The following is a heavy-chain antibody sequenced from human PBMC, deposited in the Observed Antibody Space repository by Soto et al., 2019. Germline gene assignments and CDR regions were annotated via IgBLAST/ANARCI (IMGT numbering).Heavy chain of an antibody. CDR1: GFTFSNDV. J-gene: IGHJ4*02. V-gene: IGHV3-30*18. Sequence: PGGSLRLFCAASGFTFSNDVVQWVRQAPGKGLEWVAVISYDGSSKFYADSEGRFTISRDNSKNTLYLQMNSLRAEDTAVYYCTNGRRQQPPMDWGQGTLVTVSP. D-gene: IGHD6-13*01. CDR2: ISYDGSSK. CDR3: TNGRRQQPPMD.